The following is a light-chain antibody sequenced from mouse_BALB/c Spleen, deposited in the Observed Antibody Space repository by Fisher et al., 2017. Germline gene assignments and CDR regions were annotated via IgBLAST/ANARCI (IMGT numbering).Light chain of an antibody. V-gene: IGKV5-39*01. CDR3: QNGHSFPPT. CDR1: QSISDY. CDR2: YAS. J-gene: IGKJ5*01. Sequence: DIVITQTTATLSVTPGDRVSLSCRASQSISDYLHWYQQKSHESPRLLIKYASQSISGIPSRFSGSGSGSDFTLSINSVEPEDVGVYYCQNGHSFPPTFGAGTKLELK.